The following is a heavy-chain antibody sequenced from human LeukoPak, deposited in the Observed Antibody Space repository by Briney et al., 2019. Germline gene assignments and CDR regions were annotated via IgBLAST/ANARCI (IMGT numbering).Heavy chain of an antibody. CDR1: GGTFSSYA. D-gene: IGHD4-17*01. V-gene: IGHV1-69*04. CDR3: ARGGYGDYGGTDY. J-gene: IGHJ4*02. Sequence: SVKVSCKASGGTFSSYAISWVRQAPGQGLEWMERIIPILGIANYAQKFQGRVTITADKSTSTAYMELSSLRSEDTAVYYCARGGYGDYGGTDYWGQGTLVTVSS. CDR2: IIPILGIA.